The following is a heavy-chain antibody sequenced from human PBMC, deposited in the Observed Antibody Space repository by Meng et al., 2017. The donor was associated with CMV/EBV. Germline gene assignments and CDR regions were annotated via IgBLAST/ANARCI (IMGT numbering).Heavy chain of an antibody. V-gene: IGHV3-30*04. CDR3: ARAWLSRVVAATPNYYYGMDV. CDR2: ISYDGSNK. CDR1: GFTFSSYA. Sequence: GGSLRLSCAASGFTFSSYAMHWVRQAPGKGLEWVAVISYDGSNKYYADSVKGRFTISRDNSKNTLYLQMNSLRAEDTAVYYCARAWLSRVVAATPNYYYGMDVWGQGTTVTVSS. D-gene: IGHD2-15*01. J-gene: IGHJ6*02.